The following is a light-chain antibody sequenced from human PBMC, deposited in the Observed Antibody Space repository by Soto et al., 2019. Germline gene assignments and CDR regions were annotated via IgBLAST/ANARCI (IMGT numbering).Light chain of an antibody. V-gene: IGKV1-39*01. CDR2: AAS. CDR1: QSISSY. CDR3: QQSYSTPQP. Sequence: DIQMTQSPSSLSASVGDRVTITCRASQSISSYLNWYQQKPGKAPKLLIYAASSLQSGVPSRFSGSGSGTDFTLTISSLQPEDFATYYCQQSYSTPQPFSQGTKV. J-gene: IGKJ1*01.